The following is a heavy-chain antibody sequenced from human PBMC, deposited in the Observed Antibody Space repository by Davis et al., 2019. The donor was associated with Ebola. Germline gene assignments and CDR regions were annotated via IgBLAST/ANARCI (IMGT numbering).Heavy chain of an antibody. CDR3: AKRATVKVAGANYYNAMDV. J-gene: IGHJ6*04. Sequence: PGGSLRLSCAASGFTFSPYRMHWVRQAPGKGLVWVSRINTDGSFTDYADSVKGRFTISRDNSKNTLYLQMNSLRAEDTAVFYCAKRATVKVAGANYYNAMDVWGKGTTVTVSS. CDR1: GFTFSPYR. CDR2: INTDGSFT. D-gene: IGHD6-19*01. V-gene: IGHV3-74*01.